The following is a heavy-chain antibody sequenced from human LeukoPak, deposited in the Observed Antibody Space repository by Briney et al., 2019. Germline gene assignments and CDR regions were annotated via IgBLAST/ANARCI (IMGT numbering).Heavy chain of an antibody. J-gene: IGHJ5*02. CDR1: GYSISSGYY. V-gene: IGHV4-38-2*02. D-gene: IGHD6-6*01. CDR3: ARDPGYSSSSGS. Sequence: SETLSLTCTVSGYSISSGYYWGWIRQPPGKWLEWIGSIYHSGSTYYNPSLKSRVTISVDTSKNQFSLKLSSVTAADTAVYYCARDPGYSSSSGSWGQGTLVTVSS. CDR2: IYHSGST.